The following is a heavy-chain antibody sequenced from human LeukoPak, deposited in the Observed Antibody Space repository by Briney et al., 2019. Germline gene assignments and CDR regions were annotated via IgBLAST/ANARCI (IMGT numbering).Heavy chain of an antibody. J-gene: IGHJ6*03. CDR2: ISAYNGNT. CDR1: GYTFTSYG. D-gene: IGHD3-3*01. V-gene: IGHV1-18*01. Sequence: GASVKVSCKASGYTFTSYGISWVRQAPGQGLEWMGWISAYNGNTNYAQKLQGRVTMTTDTSTSTAYMELRSLRSDDTAVYYCARDSDNISFRFWSGYRGYYYYVDVWGKGTTVTVSS. CDR3: ARDSDNISFRFWSGYRGYYYYVDV.